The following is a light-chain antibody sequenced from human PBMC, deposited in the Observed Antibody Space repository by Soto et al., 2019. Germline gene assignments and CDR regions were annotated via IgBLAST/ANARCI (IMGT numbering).Light chain of an antibody. CDR2: DAS. CDR1: QSISNY. CDR3: QQRTNCPPLFT. Sequence: EIELTQSPATLSLSPGERATLSCRASQSISNYLAWYQQKHGQAPRLLIYDASNRATGIPARFSGSGSGTDLTLSISSLEPEDFAVYYCQQRTNCPPLFTFGPGTKVDLK. J-gene: IGKJ3*01. V-gene: IGKV3-11*01.